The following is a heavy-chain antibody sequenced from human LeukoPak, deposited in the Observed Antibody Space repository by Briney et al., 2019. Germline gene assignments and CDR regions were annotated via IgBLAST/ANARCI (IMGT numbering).Heavy chain of an antibody. CDR1: GGSISSSSYY. CDR2: IYYSGST. D-gene: IGHD3-9*01. Sequence: PSETLSLTCTVSGGSISSSSYYWGWIRQPPGKGLEWIGSIYYSGSTYYNPSLKSRVTISVDTSKNQFSLKLSSVTAADTAVYYCARQRVYYDILTGYFLGEYYFDYWGQGTLVTVSS. CDR3: ARQRVYYDILTGYFLGEYYFDY. V-gene: IGHV4-39*01. J-gene: IGHJ4*02.